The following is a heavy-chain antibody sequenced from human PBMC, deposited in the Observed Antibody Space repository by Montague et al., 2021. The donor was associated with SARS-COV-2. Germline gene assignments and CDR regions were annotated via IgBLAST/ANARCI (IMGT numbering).Heavy chain of an antibody. D-gene: IGHD5-24*01. Sequence: SETLSLTCTVSGGSISSYNWSWIRQPPGKGLECIGHIYYSGNTNXNPSLKSRVTMSVDASKSQFSLKLSSVTAADTAVYYCAGLQGDGSLYGMDVWGQGTTVTVSS. J-gene: IGHJ6*02. CDR3: AGLQGDGSLYGMDV. CDR1: GGSISSYN. V-gene: IGHV4-59*01. CDR2: IYYSGNT.